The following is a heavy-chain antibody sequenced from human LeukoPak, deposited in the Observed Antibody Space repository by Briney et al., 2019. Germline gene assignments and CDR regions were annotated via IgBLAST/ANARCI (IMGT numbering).Heavy chain of an antibody. CDR3: ARIGLRYFDWLLSYGMDV. V-gene: IGHV1-8*02. J-gene: IGHJ6*02. CDR1: GGTFSSYA. D-gene: IGHD3-9*01. Sequence: ASVKVSCKASGGTFSSYAISWVRQATGQGLEWMGWMNPNSGNTGYAQKFQGRVTMTRNTSISTAYMELSSLRSEDTAVYYCARIGLRYFDWLLSYGMDVWGQGTMVTVSS. CDR2: MNPNSGNT.